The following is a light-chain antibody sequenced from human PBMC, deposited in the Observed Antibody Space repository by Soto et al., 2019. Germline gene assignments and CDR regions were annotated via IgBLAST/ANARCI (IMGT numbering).Light chain of an antibody. J-gene: IGKJ1*01. CDR1: QRISSNS. Sequence: EIVLTQSPCTLSLSPGARAPLSCRASQRISSNSLAWYQQKPGQAPRLLIYDASNRATGIPDRFSGSGSGTDFTLTISRLEPEDFAVYYCQQRGGSPPTWTFGQGTKVDIK. CDR3: QQRGGSPPTWT. V-gene: IGKV3-20*01. CDR2: DAS.